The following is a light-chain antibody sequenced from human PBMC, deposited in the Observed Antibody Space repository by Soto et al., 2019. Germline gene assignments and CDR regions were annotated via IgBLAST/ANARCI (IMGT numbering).Light chain of an antibody. CDR3: QQRSNWPPYT. CDR2: DAS. V-gene: IGKV3-11*01. CDR1: QSVSSY. Sequence: EIVLTQYPATLSLSPGERATLSCRASQSVSSYLAWYQQKPGQAPRLLIYDASNRATGIPARFSGSGSGTDFAPPISSLEPEDFAVYYCQQRSNWPPYTFGQGTKLEIK. J-gene: IGKJ2*01.